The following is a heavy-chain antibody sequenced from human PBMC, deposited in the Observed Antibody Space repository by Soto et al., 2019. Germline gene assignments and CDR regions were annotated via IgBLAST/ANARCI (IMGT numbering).Heavy chain of an antibody. V-gene: IGHV3-30-3*02. CDR3: AKDTYYHDSSGYYVFDY. J-gene: IGHJ4*02. D-gene: IGHD3-22*01. CDR1: GFTFSSYG. CDR2: ISNDGSDK. Sequence: GGSLRLSCAASGFTFSSYGLHWVRQAPGKGLEWVAVISNDGSDKNYADSVKGRFTISRDNSKNTLYLQMNSLRAEDTAVYYCAKDTYYHDSSGYYVFDYWGQGTLVTVSS.